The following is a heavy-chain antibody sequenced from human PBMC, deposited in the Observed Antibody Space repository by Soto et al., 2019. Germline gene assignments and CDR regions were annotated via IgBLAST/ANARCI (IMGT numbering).Heavy chain of an antibody. CDR1: GASVNSENYY. CDR2: VYYSGST. V-gene: IGHV4-61*01. J-gene: IGHJ5*02. CDR3: ARGVFRFLQWFDP. Sequence: SETLSLTCTVSGASVNSENYYWSWIRQPPGKGLEWIGYVYYSGSTNYNPSLKSRATISLDTYRNQFSLKMTSMTSADTSFYYCARGVFRFLQWFDPWGQGTLVTVSS. D-gene: IGHD3-3*01.